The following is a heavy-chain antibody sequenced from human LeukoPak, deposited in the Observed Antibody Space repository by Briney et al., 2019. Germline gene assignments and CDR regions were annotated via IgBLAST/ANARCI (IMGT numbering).Heavy chain of an antibody. V-gene: IGHV3-23*01. CDR1: GLTFSSFA. CDR2: ISGGGGST. Sequence: PGGSLRLSCAASGLTFSSFAMPWVRQTPGKGLEWVSAISGGGGSTYYADSVKGRFTISRDNSKNTLFLQMNSLRAEDTAVYYCAKDEGFVGATYFDSWGQGTLVTVSS. J-gene: IGHJ4*02. D-gene: IGHD1-26*01. CDR3: AKDEGFVGATYFDS.